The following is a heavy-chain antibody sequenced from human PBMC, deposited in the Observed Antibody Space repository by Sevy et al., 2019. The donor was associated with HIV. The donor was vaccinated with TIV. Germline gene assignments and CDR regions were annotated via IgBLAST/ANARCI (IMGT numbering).Heavy chain of an antibody. D-gene: IGHD3-3*01. V-gene: IGHV1-18*01. Sequence: ASVKVSCKASGYTLNDYGISWVRQAPGQGLAWIGWVTTYKDSTNYAQNFQGRVTLTTDTSTNTAYMELRSLRSDDTAVYYCARDDPYYEFGDVWGQGTTVTVSS. J-gene: IGHJ6*02. CDR2: VTTYKDST. CDR1: GYTLNDYG. CDR3: ARDDPYYEFGDV.